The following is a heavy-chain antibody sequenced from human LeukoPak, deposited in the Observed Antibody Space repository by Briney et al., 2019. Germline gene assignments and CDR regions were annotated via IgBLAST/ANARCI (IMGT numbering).Heavy chain of an antibody. CDR1: GYTFTDYY. Sequence: ASVKVSCKASGYTFTDYYIHWVRQAPGQGLEWMGWINPNSGGTNYAQKFQGRVTMTKDTSISTAYMELSRLRSDDTAVYFCARAIVVVDYWGQGTLVTVSS. CDR2: INPNSGGT. J-gene: IGHJ4*02. V-gene: IGHV1-2*02. D-gene: IGHD3-22*01. CDR3: ARAIVVVDY.